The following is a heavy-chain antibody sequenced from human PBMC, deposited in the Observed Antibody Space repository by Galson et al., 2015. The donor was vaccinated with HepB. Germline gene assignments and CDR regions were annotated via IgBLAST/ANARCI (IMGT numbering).Heavy chain of an antibody. D-gene: IGHD1-14*01. CDR2: INAGNGNT. CDR3: ARGGPPPEGDYFDY. V-gene: IGHV1-3*01. J-gene: IGHJ4*02. CDR1: GYTFTSCA. Sequence: SVKVSCKASGYTFTSCAMHWVRQAPGQRLEWMGWINAGNGNTKYSQKFQGRVTITRDTSASTAYMELSSLRSEDTAVYYCARGGPPPEGDYFDYWGQGTLVTVSS.